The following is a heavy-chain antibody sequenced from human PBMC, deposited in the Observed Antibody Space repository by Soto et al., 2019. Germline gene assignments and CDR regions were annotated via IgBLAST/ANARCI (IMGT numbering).Heavy chain of an antibody. Sequence: NPGGSLRLSCAASGFTFSNAWMSWVRQAPGKGLEWVGRIKSKTGGGTTDYAAPVKGRFTISRDDSKNTLYLQMNSLKTEDTAVYYCTTVLVGDYDILTGYYTSFDYWGQGTLVTVSS. D-gene: IGHD3-9*01. V-gene: IGHV3-15*01. J-gene: IGHJ4*02. CDR2: IKSKTGGGTT. CDR3: TTVLVGDYDILTGYYTSFDY. CDR1: GFTFSNAW.